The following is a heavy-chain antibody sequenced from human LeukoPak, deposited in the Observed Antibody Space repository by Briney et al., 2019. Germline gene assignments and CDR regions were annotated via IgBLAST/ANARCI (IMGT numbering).Heavy chain of an antibody. J-gene: IGHJ3*02. Sequence: GEPLQSSCQAPGYTFTTYSIGWARQLQGKDLEWLGIFYPEDSDTRYNPSFQGQVTMSADTSISTAYLQSSSLTASDTAMYYCARRGVYDGRDNVFDIWGQGTMVTVSS. D-gene: IGHD3-22*01. CDR3: ARRGVYDGRDNVFDI. CDR1: GYTFTTYS. V-gene: IGHV5-51*01. CDR2: FYPEDSDT.